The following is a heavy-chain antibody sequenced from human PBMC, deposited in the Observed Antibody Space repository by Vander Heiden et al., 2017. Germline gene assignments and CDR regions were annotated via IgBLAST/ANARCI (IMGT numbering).Heavy chain of an antibody. V-gene: IGHV4-4*07. Sequence: QVQLQESGPGLVKPSETLSLTCTVSGGCISSYYWSWIRQPAGKGLEWIGRIYTSGSTNYNPSLKSRVTRSVDTSKNQFSLKLSSVTAADTAVYYCARNRFDSSSWYGDHYYYYYGMDVWGQGTTVTVSS. CDR1: GGCISSYY. D-gene: IGHD6-13*01. J-gene: IGHJ6*02. CDR3: ARNRFDSSSWYGDHYYYYYGMDV. CDR2: IYTSGST.